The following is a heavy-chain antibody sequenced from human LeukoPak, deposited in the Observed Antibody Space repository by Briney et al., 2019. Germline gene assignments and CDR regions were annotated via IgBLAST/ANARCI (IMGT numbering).Heavy chain of an antibody. CDR2: IYYSGST. V-gene: IGHV4-59*01. D-gene: IGHD5-12*01. CDR1: GFTFSSYS. Sequence: PGGSLRLSCAASGFTFSSYSMNWVRQAPGKGLEWIGSIYYSGSTNYNPSLKSRVTISVDTSKNQFSLKLSSVTAADTAVYYCARIEYSGYDFRGGADYWGQGTLVTVSS. J-gene: IGHJ4*02. CDR3: ARIEYSGYDFRGGADY.